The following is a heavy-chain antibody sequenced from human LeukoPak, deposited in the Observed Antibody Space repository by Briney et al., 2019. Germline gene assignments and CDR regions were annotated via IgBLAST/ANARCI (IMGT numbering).Heavy chain of an antibody. D-gene: IGHD6-13*01. CDR3: ARTIGAGGKDYFDS. J-gene: IGHJ4*02. V-gene: IGHV7-4-1*02. CDR2: INTKTGNP. Sequence: GASVKVSCKASGYTFSTSNMNWIRQAPGQGLEWMGWINTKTGNPTYAQGFTGRLLFSLDTSVNTAYLQISTLNIDDTATYFCARTIGAGGKDYFDSWGQGTLVIVSS. CDR1: GYTFSTSN.